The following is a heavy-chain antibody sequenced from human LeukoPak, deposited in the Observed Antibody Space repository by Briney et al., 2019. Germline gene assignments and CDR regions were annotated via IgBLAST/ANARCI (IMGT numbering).Heavy chain of an antibody. CDR2: GSESGGT. D-gene: IGHD3-3*01. CDR1: GGSISSSSYY. CDR3: AKNGQSGFSFDP. V-gene: IGHV4-39*07. Sequence: SETLSLTCTVSGGSISSSSYYWGWIRQAPGKGLEWIGEGSESGGTKFNPSLKSRVTISADTSKNQFSLKVKSVTAADTAVYYCAKNGQSGFSFDPWGQGTLVTVSS. J-gene: IGHJ5*02.